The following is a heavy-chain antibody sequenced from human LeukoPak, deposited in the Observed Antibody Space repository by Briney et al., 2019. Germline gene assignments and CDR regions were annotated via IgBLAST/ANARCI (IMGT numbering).Heavy chain of an antibody. J-gene: IGHJ6*03. CDR3: AREGQWLNYYYYYMDV. Sequence: ASVQVSSKASGYTFTSYGISWVRQAPGQGLEWMGWISAYNGNTNYAQKLQGRVTMTTDTSTSTAYMELRSLRSDDTAVYYCAREGQWLNYYYYYMDVWGKGTTVTVSS. CDR1: GYTFTSYG. D-gene: IGHD6-19*01. V-gene: IGHV1-18*01. CDR2: ISAYNGNT.